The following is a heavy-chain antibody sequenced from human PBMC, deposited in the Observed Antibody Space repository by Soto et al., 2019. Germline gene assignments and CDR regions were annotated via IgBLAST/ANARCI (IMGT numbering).Heavy chain of an antibody. J-gene: IGHJ6*02. D-gene: IGHD3-3*01. CDR3: ARGGIFGVVIEYYYYGMDV. V-gene: IGHV4-59*01. CDR1: GGSISSYY. Sequence: SETLSLTSTVSGGSISSYYWSWIRQPPGKGLEWIGYIYYSGSTNYNPSLKSRVTISVDTSKNQFSLKLSSVTAADTAVYYCARGGIFGVVIEYYYYGMDVWGQGTTVTVSS. CDR2: IYYSGST.